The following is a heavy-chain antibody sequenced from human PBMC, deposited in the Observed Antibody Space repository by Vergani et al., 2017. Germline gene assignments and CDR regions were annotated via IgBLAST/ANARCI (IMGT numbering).Heavy chain of an antibody. CDR1: GGSISSSSYY. CDR2: IYYSGST. J-gene: IGHJ6*02. CDR3: ASLCIAARPAEYYYYYGMDV. Sequence: QLQLQESGPGLVKPSETLSLTCTVSGGSISSSSYYWGWIRQPPGKGLEWIGSIYYSGSTYYNPSLKSRVTISVDTSKNQFSLKLSSVTAADTAVYYCASLCIAARPAEYYYYYGMDVWGQGTTVTVSS. V-gene: IGHV4-39*01. D-gene: IGHD6-6*01.